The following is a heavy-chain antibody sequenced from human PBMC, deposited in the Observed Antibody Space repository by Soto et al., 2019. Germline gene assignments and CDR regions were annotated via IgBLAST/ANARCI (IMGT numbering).Heavy chain of an antibody. CDR3: ATEQIVLRYFDWLSIFDY. D-gene: IGHD3-9*01. V-gene: IGHV1-24*01. CDR1: GYTLTELS. Sequence: ASVKVSCKVSGYTLTELSMHWVRHAPGKGLEWMGGFDPEDGETIYAQKFQGRVTMTEDTSTDTAYMELSSLRSEDTAVYYCATEQIVLRYFDWLSIFDYWGQGTLVTVSS. CDR2: FDPEDGET. J-gene: IGHJ4*02.